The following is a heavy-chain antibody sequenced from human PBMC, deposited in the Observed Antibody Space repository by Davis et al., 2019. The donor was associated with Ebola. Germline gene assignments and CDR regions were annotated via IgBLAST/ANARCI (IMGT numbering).Heavy chain of an antibody. V-gene: IGHV4-4*07. CDR2: IYTSGST. CDR3: ARDRGSSWYNWFDP. J-gene: IGHJ5*02. Sequence: MPSETLSLTCTVPGGSISSYYWSWIRQPAGKGLEWIGRIYTSGSTNYNPSLKSRVTISVDTSKNQFSLKLSSVTAADTAVYYCARDRGSSWYNWFDPWGQGTLVTVSS. CDR1: GGSISSYY. D-gene: IGHD6-13*01.